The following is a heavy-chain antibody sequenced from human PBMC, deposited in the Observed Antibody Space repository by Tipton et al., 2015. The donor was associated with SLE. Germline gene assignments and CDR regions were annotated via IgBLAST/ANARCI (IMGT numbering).Heavy chain of an antibody. Sequence: GLVKPSETLSLTCTVSGGSISSHYWSWIRQPPGKGLEWIGYIYYSGSTNYNPSLKSRVTISVDTSKNQFSLKLSSVTAADTAVYYCARDSSKLSHAFDIWGQGTMVTVSS. CDR2: IYYSGST. D-gene: IGHD3-16*02. V-gene: IGHV4-59*11. CDR3: ARDSSKLSHAFDI. CDR1: GGSISSHY. J-gene: IGHJ3*02.